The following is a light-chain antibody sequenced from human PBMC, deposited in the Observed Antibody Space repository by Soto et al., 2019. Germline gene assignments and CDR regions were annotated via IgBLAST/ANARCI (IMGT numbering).Light chain of an antibody. Sequence: EIVMTQSPATLSVSPGERATLSCRASQRVSSNLAWYQQKPGQAPRLLIYGASTRATGIPARFSGSGSGTEFTLTISSLQSEDFAVYYCQQYNNWLWTFGQGTNVEIK. CDR1: QRVSSN. V-gene: IGKV3-15*01. J-gene: IGKJ1*01. CDR2: GAS. CDR3: QQYNNWLWT.